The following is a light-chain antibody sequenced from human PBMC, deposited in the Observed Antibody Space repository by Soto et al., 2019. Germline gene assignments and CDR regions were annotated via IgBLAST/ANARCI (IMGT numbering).Light chain of an antibody. CDR2: ETS. V-gene: IGKV1-17*03. CDR1: QDISRF. Sequence: DVQMTQSPSAMSASVGDRVTIACRASQDISRFVAWFQHKPGRAPERLIYETSSLQPGVPSRFSGSGSGTEFTLAISGQQPEDFATYYCLQHNTYPYSFGQGTKLEIK. CDR3: LQHNTYPYS. J-gene: IGKJ2*03.